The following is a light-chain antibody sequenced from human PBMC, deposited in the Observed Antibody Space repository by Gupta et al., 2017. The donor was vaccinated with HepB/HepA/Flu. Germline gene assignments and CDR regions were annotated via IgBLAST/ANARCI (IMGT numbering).Light chain of an antibody. CDR3: QQSNT. Sequence: DIQMTQSPSTLSASVGDRVTITCRASQSISSWLAGEQQKPGKATKLRIYKASSLESGVTSRFSGSGSGTEFTRTRSSMEADDSETNDGQQSNTFGHGTKVDIK. V-gene: IGKV1-5*03. CDR1: QSISSW. CDR2: KAS. J-gene: IGKJ3*01.